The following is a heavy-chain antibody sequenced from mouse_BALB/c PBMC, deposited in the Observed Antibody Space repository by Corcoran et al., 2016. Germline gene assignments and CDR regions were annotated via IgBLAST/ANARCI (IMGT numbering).Heavy chain of an antibody. CDR3: ARHYYCSSYDAMAY. V-gene: IGHV1-84*02. CDR2: IYPGSGST. J-gene: IGHJ4*01. D-gene: IGHD1-1*01. CDR1: GYTFTDYN. Sequence: QIQLQQSGPELVKPGASVKISCKASGYTFTDYNINWVKQKHGQGLEWIGWIYPGSGSTKYNEKFKGKATLTVDTSSSTAYMQLSSLTSEDTAVYFCARHYYCSSYDAMAYWGQGTSVTVSS.